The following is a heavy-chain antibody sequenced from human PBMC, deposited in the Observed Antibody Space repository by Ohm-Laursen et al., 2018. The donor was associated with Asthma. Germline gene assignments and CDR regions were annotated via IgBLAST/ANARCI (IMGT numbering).Heavy chain of an antibody. CDR3: AKDKDGSGSLDF. J-gene: IGHJ4*02. Sequence: SLRLSCSASGFTFSNCGMHWVRQAPGKGLEWVAVISYVGSNKYYADSVRGRFTISRDNSKNTLYLQMNSLRAEDTAVYYCAKDKDGSGSLDFWGQGTLVTVSS. D-gene: IGHD3-10*01. V-gene: IGHV3-30*18. CDR1: GFTFSNCG. CDR2: ISYVGSNK.